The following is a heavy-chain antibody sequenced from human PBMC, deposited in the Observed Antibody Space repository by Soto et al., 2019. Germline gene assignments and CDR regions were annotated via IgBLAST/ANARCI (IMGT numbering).Heavy chain of an antibody. V-gene: IGHV1-69*13. J-gene: IGHJ4*02. CDR1: GGTFSNYA. Sequence: GASVKVSCKASGGTFSNYAISWVRQAPGQGLEWMGGIIPIFGTANYAQKFQGRVTITADESTSTAYMELSSLRSEDTAVYYCASEAPSGSWDYWGQGTLVTVSS. CDR2: IIPIFGTA. D-gene: IGHD1-26*01. CDR3: ASEAPSGSWDY.